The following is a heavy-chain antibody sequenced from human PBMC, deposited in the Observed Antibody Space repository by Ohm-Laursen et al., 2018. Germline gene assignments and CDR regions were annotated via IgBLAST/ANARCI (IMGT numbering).Heavy chain of an antibody. V-gene: IGHV3-11*01. Sequence: SLRLSCSASGFTFSSFAMSWIRQAPGKGLEWVSYISASGTTMYYADSVKGRFTISRDNAKNSVYLQMNSLRAEDTAVYFCARDERSCRDSNGYYPNYWGQGTLVTVSS. CDR3: ARDERSCRDSNGYYPNY. CDR2: ISASGTTM. J-gene: IGHJ4*02. D-gene: IGHD3-22*01. CDR1: GFTFSSFA.